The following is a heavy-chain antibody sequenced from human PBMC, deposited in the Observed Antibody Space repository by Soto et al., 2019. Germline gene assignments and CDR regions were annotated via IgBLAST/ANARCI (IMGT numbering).Heavy chain of an antibody. CDR2: FDPEDGET. CDR1: GYTLTELS. J-gene: IGHJ4*02. Sequence: ASVKVSCKVSGYTLTELSMHWVRQAPGKGLEWMGGFDPEDGETIYAQKFQGRVTMTEDTSTDTAYMELSSLRSEDTAVYYCATVGDYYDSSGYYEDRGQGTRVTVSS. CDR3: ATVGDYYDSSGYYED. D-gene: IGHD3-22*01. V-gene: IGHV1-24*01.